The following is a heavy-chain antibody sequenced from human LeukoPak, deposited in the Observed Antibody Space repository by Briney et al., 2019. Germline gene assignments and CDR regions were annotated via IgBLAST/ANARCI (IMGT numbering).Heavy chain of an antibody. CDR3: KSSKAAFDI. Sequence: GGSLRLPCAASGFTFSSYGMHWVRQAPGKGLERVAVIWYDGSNKYYADSVKGRFTISRDNSKNTLYLQMNSLRAEDTAVYYCKSSKAAFDIWGQGTMVTVSS. CDR2: IWYDGSNK. V-gene: IGHV3-33*01. J-gene: IGHJ3*02. CDR1: GFTFSSYG.